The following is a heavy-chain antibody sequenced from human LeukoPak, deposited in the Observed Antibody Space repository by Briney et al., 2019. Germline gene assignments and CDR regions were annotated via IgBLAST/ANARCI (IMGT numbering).Heavy chain of an antibody. CDR3: AKATGTLGN. Sequence: GGSLRLFRAASGFTFRSYSMKWVRQAPGKGLEGVSTISNSDGNTYYADSVKGRFTISRDNSKHTPYLQMNSLTAEDTAIYYCAKATGTLGNWGQGTLVTVSS. D-gene: IGHD1-1*01. CDR2: ISNSDGNT. V-gene: IGHV3-23*01. J-gene: IGHJ4*02. CDR1: GFTFRSYS.